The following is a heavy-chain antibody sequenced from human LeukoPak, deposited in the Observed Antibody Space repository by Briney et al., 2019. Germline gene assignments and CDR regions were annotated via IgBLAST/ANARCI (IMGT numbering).Heavy chain of an antibody. D-gene: IGHD3-22*01. CDR1: GYTFTSHH. J-gene: IGHJ4*02. V-gene: IGHV1-46*03. CDR3: ASQDSSGYNLGY. Sequence: ASVKLSFKEFGYTFTSHHIGWVRHAPGQGLECMGIINPSGGSTSYAQKIQGRVTMTRGTSTSTVYMELSSLRSEHTAVYYCASQDSSGYNLGYWGQGTLVTVSS. CDR2: INPSGGST.